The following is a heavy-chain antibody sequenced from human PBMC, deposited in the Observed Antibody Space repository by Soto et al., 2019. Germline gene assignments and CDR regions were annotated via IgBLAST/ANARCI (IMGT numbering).Heavy chain of an antibody. CDR3: ARVGGYDSSGYYYVGESGFDN. D-gene: IGHD3-22*01. CDR1: GGSISSYY. CDR2: IYYSGST. Sequence: WETLSLTCTVCGGSISSYYWSWIRQPPGKGLEWIGYIYYSGSTNYNPSLKSRVTISVDTSKNQFSLKLSSVTAADTAVYYCARVGGYDSSGYYYVGESGFDNWGQGTLVTVSS. V-gene: IGHV4-59*01. J-gene: IGHJ4*02.